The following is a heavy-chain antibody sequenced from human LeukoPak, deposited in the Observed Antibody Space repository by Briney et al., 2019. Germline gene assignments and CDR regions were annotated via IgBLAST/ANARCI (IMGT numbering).Heavy chain of an antibody. J-gene: IGHJ4*02. CDR1: GGTFSSYA. Sequence: SVKVSCKASGGTFSSYAISWVRQAPGQGLEWMGRIIPIFGTANYAQKFQGRVTITADKSTSTAYMELSSLRSEDTAVYYCARVKPYYYDSSGYTGGYYFDYWGQGTLVTVSS. D-gene: IGHD3-22*01. CDR3: ARVKPYYYDSSGYTGGYYFDY. V-gene: IGHV1-69*06. CDR2: IIPIFGTA.